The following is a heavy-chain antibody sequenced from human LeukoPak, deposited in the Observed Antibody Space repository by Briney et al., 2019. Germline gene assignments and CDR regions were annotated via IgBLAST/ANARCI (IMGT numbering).Heavy chain of an antibody. CDR2: IYTSGST. CDR3: ARGVQAAAGPNWFDP. J-gene: IGHJ5*02. Sequence: PSETLSLTCTVSGGSFNTYYWTWIRQPAGKGLEWIGRIYTSGSTNYNPSLKSRVTISVDTSKNQFSLKLSSVTAADTAVYYCARGVQAAAGPNWFDPWGQGTLVTVSS. D-gene: IGHD6-13*01. V-gene: IGHV4-4*07. CDR1: GGSFNTYY.